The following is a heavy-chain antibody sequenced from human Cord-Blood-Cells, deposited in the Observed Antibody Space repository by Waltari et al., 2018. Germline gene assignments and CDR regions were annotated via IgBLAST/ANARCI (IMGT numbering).Heavy chain of an antibody. D-gene: IGHD6-13*01. V-gene: IGHV3-33*01. Sequence: QVQLVESGGGVVQPGRSLRLSCAASGFTFSSHGMHWVRQAPGKGLEWVAVIWYDGSNKYYADSVKGRFTISRDNSKNTLYVQMNSLRAEDTAVYYCARPRLQLVRDDAFDIWGQGTMVTVSS. CDR2: IWYDGSNK. J-gene: IGHJ3*02. CDR1: GFTFSSHG. CDR3: ARPRLQLVRDDAFDI.